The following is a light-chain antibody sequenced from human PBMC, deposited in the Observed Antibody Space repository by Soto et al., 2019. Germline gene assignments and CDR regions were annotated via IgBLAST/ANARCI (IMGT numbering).Light chain of an antibody. J-gene: IGKJ1*01. Sequence: DIQMTQFPSSLSASVGDKVSITCRASQAIANYLAWYQQKPGKVPKLLIYGASTLQSGVPSRFSGSASGTDFTLTISTLQPEDVATYYCQYYHSAPKTFGQGTEVEIK. V-gene: IGKV1-27*01. CDR3: QYYHSAPKT. CDR1: QAIANY. CDR2: GAS.